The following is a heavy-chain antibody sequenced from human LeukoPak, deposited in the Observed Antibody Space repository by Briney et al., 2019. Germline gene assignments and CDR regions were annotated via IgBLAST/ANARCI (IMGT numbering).Heavy chain of an antibody. Sequence: ASVTVSCKASGYTFTSYAMHWVRQAPGQRLEWMGWINAGNGNTKYSQKFQGRVTITRDTSASTAYMELSSLRSEDTAVYYCASAPHDYGDHLWWFDPWGQGTLVTVSS. CDR2: INAGNGNT. CDR3: ASAPHDYGDHLWWFDP. J-gene: IGHJ5*02. D-gene: IGHD4-17*01. V-gene: IGHV1-3*01. CDR1: GYTFTSYA.